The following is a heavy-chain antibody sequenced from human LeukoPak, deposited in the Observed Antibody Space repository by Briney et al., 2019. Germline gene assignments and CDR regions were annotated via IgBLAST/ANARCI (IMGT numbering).Heavy chain of an antibody. CDR3: ARGRVMVRGVIISPLNY. V-gene: IGHV1-46*01. J-gene: IGHJ4*02. Sequence: ASVKVSCKASGYTFTSYYMHWVRQAPGQGLEWMGIINPSGGSTSYAQKFQGRVTMTRDTSTSTVYMELSSLRSEDTAVYYCARGRVMVRGVIISPLNYWGQGTLVTVSS. CDR1: GYTFTSYY. D-gene: IGHD3-10*01. CDR2: INPSGGST.